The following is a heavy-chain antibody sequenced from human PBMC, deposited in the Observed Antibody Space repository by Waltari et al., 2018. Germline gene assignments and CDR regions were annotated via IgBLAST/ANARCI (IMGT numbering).Heavy chain of an antibody. D-gene: IGHD2-2*01. CDR1: GFSLSTSGVG. CDR2: IFWDDEK. V-gene: IGHV2-5*02. J-gene: IGHJ4*02. Sequence: QITLKASGPTLVKPTQTLTLTCPFSGFSLSTSGVGVGWLRQPPGKALDWLTLIFWDDEKRYSQSLKSRLTITKDTSKNQVVLAMTNMDPADTATYYCAHRYCSSTTCHLFDYWGQGTLVTVSS. CDR3: AHRYCSSTTCHLFDY.